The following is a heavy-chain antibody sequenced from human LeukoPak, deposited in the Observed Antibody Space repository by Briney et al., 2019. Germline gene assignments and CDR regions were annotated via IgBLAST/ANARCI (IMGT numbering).Heavy chain of an antibody. Sequence: GGSRRLSLAASGFTFSSYTMNWVRQPPGKGLKSVSSISSSSSHIYYADSVKGRFTISRDNTKSSLYLQMNSLRAEDMAVYYCARGYCGGDCYGDWGQGTLVTVSS. J-gene: IGHJ1*01. CDR1: GFTFSSYT. D-gene: IGHD2-21*02. CDR3: ARGYCGGDCYGD. CDR2: ISSSSSHI. V-gene: IGHV3-21*01.